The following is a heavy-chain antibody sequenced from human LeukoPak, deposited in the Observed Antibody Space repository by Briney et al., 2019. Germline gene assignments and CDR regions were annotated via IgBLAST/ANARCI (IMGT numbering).Heavy chain of an antibody. J-gene: IGHJ4*02. CDR1: GFTFSTYA. CDR2: ISYDGNNK. V-gene: IGHV3-30*07. Sequence: GGSLRLSCAASGFTFSTYAMHWVRQAPGKGLEWVAVISYDGNNKYYADSVKGRFTISRDNAKNSLYLQMNSLRAEDTAVYYCASTASSWTPRTQRYFDYWGQGTLVTVSS. D-gene: IGHD6-13*01. CDR3: ASTASSWTPRTQRYFDY.